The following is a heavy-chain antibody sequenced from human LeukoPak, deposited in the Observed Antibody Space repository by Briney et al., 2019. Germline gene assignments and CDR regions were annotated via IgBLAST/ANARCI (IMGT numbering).Heavy chain of an antibody. D-gene: IGHD5-12*01. Sequence: SRTLSLTCVVSGASISSNYWGSWVRQPPGKGLEWIGEVYHSGSATYNPSLKSRVTISVDTSKNQISLKLSSVTAADTAVYYCARDPLGGYWFDPWGQGTLVTVSS. J-gene: IGHJ5*02. CDR3: ARDPLGGYWFDP. CDR1: GASISSNYW. V-gene: IGHV4-4*02. CDR2: VYHSGSA.